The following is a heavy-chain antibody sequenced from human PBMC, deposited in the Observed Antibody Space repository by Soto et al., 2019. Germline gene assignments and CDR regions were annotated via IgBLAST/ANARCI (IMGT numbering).Heavy chain of an antibody. J-gene: IGHJ5*02. D-gene: IGHD3-3*01. CDR1: GFTFSSYS. CDR2: ISSSSSTI. Sequence: PWGSLRLSCAASGFTFSSYSMNWVRQAPGKGLEWVSYISSSSSTIYYADSVKGRFTISRDNAKNSLYLQMNSLRAEDTAVYYCARDGRRDYDFWSGQPNWFDPWGQGTLVTVSS. V-gene: IGHV3-48*01. CDR3: ARDGRRDYDFWSGQPNWFDP.